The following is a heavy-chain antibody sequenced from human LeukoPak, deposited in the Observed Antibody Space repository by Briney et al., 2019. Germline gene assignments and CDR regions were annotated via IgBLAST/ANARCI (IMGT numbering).Heavy chain of an antibody. CDR3: ARTSEKAVAVPADY. J-gene: IGHJ4*02. CDR2: ISAYNGNT. Sequence: ASVKVSCKASGYTFTSYGISWVRQAPGQGLEWMGWISAYNGNTNYAQKLQGRATMTTDTSTSTAYMELRSLRSDDTAVYYCARTSEKAVAVPADYWGQGTLVTVSS. V-gene: IGHV1-18*01. D-gene: IGHD6-19*01. CDR1: GYTFTSYG.